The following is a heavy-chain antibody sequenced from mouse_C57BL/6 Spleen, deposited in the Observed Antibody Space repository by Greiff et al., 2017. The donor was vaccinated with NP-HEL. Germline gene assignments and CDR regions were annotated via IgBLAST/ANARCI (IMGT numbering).Heavy chain of an antibody. CDR2: ISSGSSTI. V-gene: IGHV5-17*01. D-gene: IGHD1-1*01. CDR3: ARGGTTVVAVHYYAMDY. Sequence: EVQGVESGGGLVKPGGSLKLSCAASGFTFSDYGMHWVRQAPEKGLEWVAYISSGSSTIYYADTVKGRFTISRDNAKNTLFLQMTSLRSEDTAMYYCARGGTTVVAVHYYAMDYWGQGTSVTVSS. J-gene: IGHJ4*01. CDR1: GFTFSDYG.